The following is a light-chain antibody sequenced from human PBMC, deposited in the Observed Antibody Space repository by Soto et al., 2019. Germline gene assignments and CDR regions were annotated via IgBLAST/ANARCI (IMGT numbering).Light chain of an antibody. CDR3: SSYTSYSTWV. CDR1: SSDVGNHNY. V-gene: IGLV2-14*01. J-gene: IGLJ3*02. CDR2: EVT. Sequence: QPVLTQPASVSGSPGQSITISCTGTSSDVGNHNYVSWYQQHPGTAPKLMIYEVTNRPSGVSNRFSGSKSGNTASLTISGLQAEDEGDYYCSSYTSYSTWVFGGGTKVTVL.